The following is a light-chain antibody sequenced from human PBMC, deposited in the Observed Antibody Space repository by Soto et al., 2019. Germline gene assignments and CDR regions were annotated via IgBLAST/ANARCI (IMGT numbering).Light chain of an antibody. CDR1: QSVSNN. V-gene: IGKV3-15*01. J-gene: IGKJ1*01. CDR3: QQYNTWPRT. CDR2: GAS. Sequence: EIVMTQSPATLSVSPGERATLSCRASQSVSNNLAWYQQKPGQAPRLLIYGASTRATGIPARFSGSGSGTAFTLTVSSLQSEDFSVYYCQQYNTWPRTVGQGTKVEIK.